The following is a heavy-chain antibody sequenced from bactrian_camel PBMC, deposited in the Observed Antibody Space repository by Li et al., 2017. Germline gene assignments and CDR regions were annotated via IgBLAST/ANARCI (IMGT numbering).Heavy chain of an antibody. D-gene: IGHD4*01. CDR1: DTTLNRYC. CDR3: AARGFCRGGISEAVFAD. CDR2: LDSDGST. V-gene: IGHV3S28*01. J-gene: IGHJ4*01. Sequence: WQLVESGGGSVQAGGSLTVTCLVPDTTLNRYCMGWFRTAAGKEREGVAALDSDGSTSYADSVKGRFTISKDNARNAPRLQMNSPKLEVTAEHYCAARGFCRGGISEAVFADWGQGTQVTVS.